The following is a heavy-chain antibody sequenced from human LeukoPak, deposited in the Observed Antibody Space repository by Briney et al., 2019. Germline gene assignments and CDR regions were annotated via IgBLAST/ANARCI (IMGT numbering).Heavy chain of an antibody. CDR2: IIPILGIA. V-gene: IGHV1-69*02. CDR1: GGTFSSYT. CDR3: ARADIAVAAPSDY. J-gene: IGHJ4*02. Sequence: ASVKVSCKASGGTFSSYTISWVRQAPGQGLEWMGRIIPILGIANYAQNFQGRVTITADKSTSTAYMELSSLRSEDTAVYYCARADIAVAAPSDYWGQGTLVTVSS. D-gene: IGHD6-19*01.